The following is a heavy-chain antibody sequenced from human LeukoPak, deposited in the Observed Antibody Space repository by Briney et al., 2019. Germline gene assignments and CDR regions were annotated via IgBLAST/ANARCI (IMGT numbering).Heavy chain of an antibody. D-gene: IGHD3-22*01. V-gene: IGHV3-11*01. Sequence: GGSLRLSCAASGSTFSDYYMSWIRQAPGKGLEWVSSISSSGSTIYYADSVKGRFTISRDNAKNSLYLQMNSLRAEDTAVYYCARVLVAMIVEYYFDYWGQGTLVTVSS. CDR2: ISSSGSTI. CDR1: GSTFSDYY. J-gene: IGHJ4*02. CDR3: ARVLVAMIVEYYFDY.